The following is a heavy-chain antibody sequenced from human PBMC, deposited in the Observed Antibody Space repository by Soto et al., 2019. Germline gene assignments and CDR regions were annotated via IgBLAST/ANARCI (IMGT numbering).Heavy chain of an antibody. V-gene: IGHV3-33*01. CDR1: GFTLTNFA. J-gene: IGHJ4*03. CDR3: ARDPRSRGYLDF. CDR2: LWHDGSNR. Sequence: QVQLVESGGGVVLPGGSLRLSCTASGFTLTNFAMHWVRQAPGKGLEWVALLWHDGSNRYYLDSVKGRFTISRDTSKNTLYLDMTGLRVEEAALYYCARDPRSRGYLDFWGQGTPVTVSS.